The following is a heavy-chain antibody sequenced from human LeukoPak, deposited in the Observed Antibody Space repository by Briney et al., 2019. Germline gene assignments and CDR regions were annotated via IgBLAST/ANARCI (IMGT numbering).Heavy chain of an antibody. J-gene: IGHJ5*02. V-gene: IGHV3-23*01. CDR1: GFTFGSYA. CDR3: AKDYEFWSGYLDH. D-gene: IGHD3-3*01. Sequence: GGSLRLSCAASGFTFGSYAMSWVCQAPGKGLEWVSSISGSGASTYYADSLKGRFTISRDNSHSTVYLQVNNLRVEDTAVYYCAKDYEFWSGYLDHWGQGTLVIVSS. CDR2: ISGSGAST.